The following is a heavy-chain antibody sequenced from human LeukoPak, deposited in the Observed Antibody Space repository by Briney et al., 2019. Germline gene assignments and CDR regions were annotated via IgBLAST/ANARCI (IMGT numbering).Heavy chain of an antibody. V-gene: IGHV4-59*08. J-gene: IGHJ4*02. CDR3: ASITMIPGLFDY. CDR2: IYYSGST. Sequence: SETLSLTCSVSGYSISSAYYWSWIRQPPGKGLEWIGYIYYSGSTKYNPSLKSRVTISVDTSKNQFSLNLSSVTAADTAVYYCASITMIPGLFDYWGQGTLVTVSS. CDR1: GYSISSAYY. D-gene: IGHD3-22*01.